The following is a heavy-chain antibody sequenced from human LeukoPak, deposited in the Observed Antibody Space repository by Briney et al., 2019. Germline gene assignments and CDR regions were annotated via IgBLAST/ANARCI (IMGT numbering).Heavy chain of an antibody. CDR2: INHSGST. D-gene: IGHD3-16*02. CDR3: AXXLXVYXYXWGXYRSRSWFDP. CDR1: GGSFSGYY. V-gene: IGHV4-34*01. J-gene: IGHJ5*02. Sequence: SETLSLTCAVYGGSFSGYYWSWIRQPPGKGLEWIGEINHSGSTNYNPSLKSRVTISVDTSKNQFSLKLSSVTAADTAVYYCAXXLXVYXYXWGXYRSRSWFDPWGQGTLVTVSS.